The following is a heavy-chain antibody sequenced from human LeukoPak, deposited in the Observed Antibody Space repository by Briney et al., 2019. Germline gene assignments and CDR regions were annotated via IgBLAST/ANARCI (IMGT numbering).Heavy chain of an antibody. CDR3: ARAHQGSGSPSTGCDY. V-gene: IGHV1-8*01. J-gene: IGHJ4*02. D-gene: IGHD3-10*01. Sequence: GASVKVSCKASGYTFTSYVINWVRQATGQGLEWMGWMNPNSGNTGYAQKFQGRVTMTRNTSISTAYMELSSRRSEDTAVYYCARAHQGSGSPSTGCDYGGQGTLVTVSS. CDR1: GYTFTSYV. CDR2: MNPNSGNT.